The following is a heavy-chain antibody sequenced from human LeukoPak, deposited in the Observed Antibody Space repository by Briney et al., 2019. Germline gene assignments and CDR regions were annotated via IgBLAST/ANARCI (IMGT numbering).Heavy chain of an antibody. CDR3: ARRETRIRGVRTKYYFDY. V-gene: IGHV4-34*01. Sequence: PSETLSLTCAVYGGSFSGYYWSWIRQPPGKGLEWIGEINHSGSTNYNPSLKSRVTISVDTSKNQFSLKLSSVTAADTAVYYCARRETRIRGVRTKYYFDYWGQGTLVTVSS. J-gene: IGHJ4*02. D-gene: IGHD3-10*01. CDR2: INHSGST. CDR1: GGSFSGYY.